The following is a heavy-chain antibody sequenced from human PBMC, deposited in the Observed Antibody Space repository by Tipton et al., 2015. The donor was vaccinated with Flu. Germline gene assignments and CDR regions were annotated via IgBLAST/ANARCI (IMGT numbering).Heavy chain of an antibody. V-gene: IGHV3-30-3*01. J-gene: IGHJ6*02. CDR3: ARDPAGGPGWELANYYYYGMDV. CDR1: GFTFSSYA. Sequence: QLVQSGGGVVQPGRSLRLSCAASGFTFSSYAMHWVRQAPGKGLEWVAVISYDGSNKYYADSVKGRSTISRDNSKNTLYLQMNSLRAEDTAVYYCARDPAGGPGWELANYYYYGMDVWGQGTTVTVSS. CDR2: ISYDGSNK. D-gene: IGHD1-26*01.